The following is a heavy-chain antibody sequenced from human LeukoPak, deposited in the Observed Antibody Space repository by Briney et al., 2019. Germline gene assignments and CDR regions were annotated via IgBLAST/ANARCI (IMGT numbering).Heavy chain of an antibody. J-gene: IGHJ4*02. V-gene: IGHV1-69*01. CDR1: GGTFSRHA. CDR3: VRDGSYYDSSGYYYLY. CDR2: ITPMFGTA. Sequence: GASVKVSCKASGGTFSRHAISWVRQAPGQGLEWMGGITPMFGTANYAQKFQGRVTITADESTSTVYMELSSLRSEDTAVYYCVRDGSYYDSSGYYYLYWGQGTLVTVSS. D-gene: IGHD3-22*01.